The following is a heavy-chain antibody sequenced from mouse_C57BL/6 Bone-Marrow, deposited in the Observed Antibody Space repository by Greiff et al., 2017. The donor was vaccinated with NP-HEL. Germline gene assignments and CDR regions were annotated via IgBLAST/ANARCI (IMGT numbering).Heavy chain of an antibody. J-gene: IGHJ3*01. CDR2: IDPEDGET. CDR3: ARSLYYYGSSYGFAY. D-gene: IGHD1-1*01. CDR1: CIPSQSSS. V-gene: IGHV14-2*01. Sequence: EVQLQESGAELVKPGASVKLSSTASCIPSQSSSQPWLPQPPSPCLDWIGRIDPEDGETKYAPKFQGKATITADTSSNTAYLQLSSLTSEDTAVYYCARSLYYYGSSYGFAYWGQGTLVTVSA.